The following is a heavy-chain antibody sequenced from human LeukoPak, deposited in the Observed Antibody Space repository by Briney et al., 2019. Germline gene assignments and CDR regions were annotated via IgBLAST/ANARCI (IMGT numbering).Heavy chain of an antibody. V-gene: IGHV3-23*01. Sequence: PGGPLSLSCAASGFSFSNYAMSWVRQAPGKGLGWVSAISGSGYSTYYADSVKGRFTISRDNSKNTLSLQINSPRPEDTAVHYCAKDFHSRISLIVGGAYDIWGQGTMVTVSS. CDR3: AKDFHSRISLIVGGAYDI. J-gene: IGHJ3*02. D-gene: IGHD3-22*01. CDR2: ISGSGYST. CDR1: GFSFSNYA.